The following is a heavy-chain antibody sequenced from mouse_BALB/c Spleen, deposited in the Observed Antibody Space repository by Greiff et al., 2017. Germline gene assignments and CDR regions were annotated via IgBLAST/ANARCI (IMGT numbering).Heavy chain of an antibody. CDR1: GYTFTSYV. D-gene: IGHD2-4*01. Sequence: VHVKQSGPELVKPGASVKMSCKASGYTFTSYVMHWVKQKPGQGLEWIGYINPYNDGTKYNEKFKGKATLTSDKSSSTAYMELSSLTSEDSAVYYCARYDMITTRAYFDYWGQGTTLTVSS. CDR3: ARYDMITTRAYFDY. CDR2: INPYNDGT. V-gene: IGHV1-14*01. J-gene: IGHJ2*01.